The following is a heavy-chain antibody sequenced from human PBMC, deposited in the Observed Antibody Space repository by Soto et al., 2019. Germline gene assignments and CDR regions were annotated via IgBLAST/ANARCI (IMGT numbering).Heavy chain of an antibody. V-gene: IGHV4-59*01. CDR3: ARDTIAAAGTAIEAFDI. Sequence: TSETLSLTCTVSGGSISSYYWSWIRQPPGKGLEWIGYIYYSGSTNYNPSLKSRVTISVDTSKSQFSLKLSSVTAADTAVYYCARDTIAAAGTAIEAFDIWGQGTMVTVSS. D-gene: IGHD6-13*01. CDR2: IYYSGST. CDR1: GGSISSYY. J-gene: IGHJ3*02.